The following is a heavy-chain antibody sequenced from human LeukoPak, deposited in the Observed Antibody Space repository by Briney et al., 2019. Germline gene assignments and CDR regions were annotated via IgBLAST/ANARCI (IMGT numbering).Heavy chain of an antibody. D-gene: IGHD6-19*01. J-gene: IGHJ4*02. Sequence: SETLSLTCTVSGGSISSSSYYWGWIRQPPGKGLEWIGSIYYSGSTYYNPSLKSRVTISVDTSKNQFSLKLSSVTAADTAVYYCARGSSGWSYYFDYWGQGTLVNVSS. CDR2: IYYSGST. V-gene: IGHV4-39*01. CDR1: GGSISSSSYY. CDR3: ARGSSGWSYYFDY.